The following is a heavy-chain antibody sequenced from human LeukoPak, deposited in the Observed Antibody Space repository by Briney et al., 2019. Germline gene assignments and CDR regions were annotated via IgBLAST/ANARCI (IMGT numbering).Heavy chain of an antibody. CDR3: ARAPSYGSGSYYPDLVPLDY. CDR1: GYTFAGYY. V-gene: IGHV1-2*02. CDR2: TNPKNGET. D-gene: IGHD3-10*01. J-gene: IGHJ4*02. Sequence: GASVKVSCKASGYTFAGYYVHWVRQAPGQGLEWMGWTNPKNGETSYAQKFQGRVTMTRDTSITTAYMELSRLRSDDTAVYYCARAPSYGSGSYYPDLVPLDYWGQGTLVTVSS.